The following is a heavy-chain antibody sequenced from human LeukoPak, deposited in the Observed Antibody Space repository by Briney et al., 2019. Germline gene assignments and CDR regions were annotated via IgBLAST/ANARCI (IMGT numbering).Heavy chain of an antibody. D-gene: IGHD3-10*01. V-gene: IGHV3-48*01. CDR3: ARDVFTYYYGSGSYFDY. Sequence: GGSLRLSCAASGFTFSSYNMNWVRQAPGKGQEWVSYISTTGNTIYYADSVKGRFTISRDNAKNSLYLQMNSLRAEDTAVYYCARDVFTYYYGSGSYFDYWGQGTLVTVSS. CDR2: ISTTGNTI. J-gene: IGHJ4*02. CDR1: GFTFSSYN.